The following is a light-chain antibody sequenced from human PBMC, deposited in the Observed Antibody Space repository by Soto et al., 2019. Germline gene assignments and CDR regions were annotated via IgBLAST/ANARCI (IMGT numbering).Light chain of an antibody. CDR1: NIGSKN. CDR3: QVWDSSTAV. J-gene: IGLJ2*01. V-gene: IGLV3-9*01. Sequence: SYELTQPLSVSVALGQKARITCGGNNIGSKNVHWYQQKPGQAPVLVIYRDSNRPSGIPERFSGSNSGNTATLTISRAQAGDEAGYYCQVWDSSTAVFGGGTKLTVL. CDR2: RDS.